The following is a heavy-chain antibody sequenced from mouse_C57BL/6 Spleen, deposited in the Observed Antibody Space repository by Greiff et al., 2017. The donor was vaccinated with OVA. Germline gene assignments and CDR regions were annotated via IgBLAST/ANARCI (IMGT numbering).Heavy chain of an antibody. J-gene: IGHJ3*01. D-gene: IGHD2-2*01. CDR1: GYTFTSYW. CDR3: ARGMVTTAY. CDR2: IDPSDSET. V-gene: IGHV1-52*01. Sequence: VKLQQPGAELVRPGSSVKLSCKASGYTFTSYWMHWVKQRPIQGLEWIGNIDPSDSETHYNQKFKDKATLTVDKSSSTAYMQLSSLTSEDSAVYYCARGMVTTAYWGQGTLVTVSA.